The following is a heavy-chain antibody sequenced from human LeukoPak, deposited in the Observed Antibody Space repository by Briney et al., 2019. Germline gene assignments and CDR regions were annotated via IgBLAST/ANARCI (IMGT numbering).Heavy chain of an antibody. CDR3: ARRGKGGSKYYFDY. V-gene: IGHV1-69*13. CDR2: IIPIFGTA. Sequence: ASVKVSCKASGGTFSSYAISWVRQAPGQGLEWMGGIIPIFGTANYAQKFQGRVTITADESTSTAYMELSSLRSEDTAVYYCARRGKGGSKYYFDYWGQGTLVTVSS. CDR1: GGTFSSYA. J-gene: IGHJ4*02. D-gene: IGHD1-26*01.